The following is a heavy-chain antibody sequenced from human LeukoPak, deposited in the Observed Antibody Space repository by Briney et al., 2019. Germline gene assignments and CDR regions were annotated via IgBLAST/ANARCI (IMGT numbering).Heavy chain of an antibody. CDR1: GFTFSSYA. CDR3: ASAGYYY. V-gene: IGHV3-64*01. CDR2: ISSNGGST. J-gene: IGHJ4*02. Sequence: GGSLRLSCAASGFTFSSYAMHWVRQAPGKGLEYVSAISSNGGSTYYANSVKGRFTISRDNSKNTLYLQMGSLRAEDMAVYYCASAGYYYWGQGTLVTVSS. D-gene: IGHD5-18*01.